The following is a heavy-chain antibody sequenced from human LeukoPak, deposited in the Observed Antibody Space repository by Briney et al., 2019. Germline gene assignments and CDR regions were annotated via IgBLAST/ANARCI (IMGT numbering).Heavy chain of an antibody. CDR3: ARTVYYDILTGYYHYYYGMDV. J-gene: IGHJ6*02. CDR2: INPNSGGT. Sequence: ASVKVSCKASGYTFTGYYMHWVRQAPGQGLEWMGRINPNSGGTNYAQKFQGRVTMTRDTSISTAYMELSRLRSDDTAVYYCARTVYYDILTGYYHYYYGMDVWGQGTTVTVSS. D-gene: IGHD3-9*01. V-gene: IGHV1-2*06. CDR1: GYTFTGYY.